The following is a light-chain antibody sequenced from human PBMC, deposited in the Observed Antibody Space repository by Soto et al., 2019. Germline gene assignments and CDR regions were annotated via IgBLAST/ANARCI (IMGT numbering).Light chain of an antibody. CDR2: GAS. Sequence: DIQMTQSPSSLSASVGDSVTITCRVSQSLNKYLNWYQHKPGKAPSLLIYGASSLHSGVPTRFSGDGGEIYFNLTINSLQPADSAAYYCHQTYNPPGRCGRGTKVEI. CDR1: QSLNKY. J-gene: IGKJ1*01. CDR3: HQTYNPPGR. V-gene: IGKV1-39*01.